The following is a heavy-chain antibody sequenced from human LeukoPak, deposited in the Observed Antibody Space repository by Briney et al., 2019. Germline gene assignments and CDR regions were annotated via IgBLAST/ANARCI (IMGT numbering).Heavy chain of an antibody. J-gene: IGHJ4*02. CDR1: GFRFTDYS. Sequence: GGSLRLSCAASGFRFTDYSMSWVRQAPGKGLEWVADISDSGGLTHYADSVKGRFTISRDNSNNTLYLQVNSLRAEDTAVYYCAKGKVQQWGVPEYWGQGTLLTVSS. CDR2: ISDSGGLT. CDR3: AKGKVQQWGVPEY. D-gene: IGHD1-26*01. V-gene: IGHV3-23*01.